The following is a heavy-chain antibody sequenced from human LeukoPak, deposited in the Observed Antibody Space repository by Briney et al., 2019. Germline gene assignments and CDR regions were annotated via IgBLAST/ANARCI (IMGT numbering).Heavy chain of an antibody. D-gene: IGHD6-13*01. Sequence: ASVKVSCKASGYTFTGYYMHWVRQAPGKGLEWMGGFDPEDGETIYAQKFQGRVTMTEDTSTDTAYMELSSLRSEDTAVYYCATKGIAADYYFDYWGQGTLVTVSS. CDR1: GYTFTGYY. CDR2: FDPEDGET. J-gene: IGHJ4*02. V-gene: IGHV1-24*01. CDR3: ATKGIAADYYFDY.